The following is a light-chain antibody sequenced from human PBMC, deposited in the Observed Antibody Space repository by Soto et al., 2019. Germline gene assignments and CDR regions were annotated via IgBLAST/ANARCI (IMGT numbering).Light chain of an antibody. CDR3: QYYNDYCWT. CDR2: KTS. J-gene: IGKJ1*01. CDR1: QSISSW. V-gene: IGKV1-5*03. Sequence: DIQLTQSPSTLSASVGDRVTITCRASQSISSWLAWYQQKPGKAPNLLIYKTSNLESGVPSRFSGSGSGTEFTLTISSLQPDDFATYYCQYYNDYCWTFGQGTKVDI.